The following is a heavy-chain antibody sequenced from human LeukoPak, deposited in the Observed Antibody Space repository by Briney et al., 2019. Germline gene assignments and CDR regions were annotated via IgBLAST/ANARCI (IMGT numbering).Heavy chain of an antibody. CDR1: GFTFSAYW. CDR3: ARDSDWLLFDY. V-gene: IGHV3-74*01. J-gene: IGHJ4*02. D-gene: IGHD3-9*01. CDR2: IHREGTTT. Sequence: GGSLRLSCAASGFTFSAYWMHWVHQVPGKGLVWVSRIHREGTTTIYADSVKGRFTISRDNGKNTLYLHMNSLRADDTAVYYCARDSDWLLFDYWGQGTLVTVSS.